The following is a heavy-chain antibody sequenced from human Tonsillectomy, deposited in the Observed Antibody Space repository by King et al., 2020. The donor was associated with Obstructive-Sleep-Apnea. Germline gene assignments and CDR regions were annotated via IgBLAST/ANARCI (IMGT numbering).Heavy chain of an antibody. Sequence: DVQLVESGGGLVQPGGSLRLSCAASGFTFSNYAMSWVRQAPGKGLEWVSAISGSGGRTYYADSVKGRFTISRDNSKKTLYLQMNSLRAEDTAVYYCARIPGEPYHLTPFINFDYWGQGTLVTVSS. J-gene: IGHJ4*02. CDR2: ISGSGGRT. V-gene: IGHV3-23*04. CDR3: ARIPGEPYHLTPFINFDY. D-gene: IGHD1-14*01. CDR1: GFTFSNYA.